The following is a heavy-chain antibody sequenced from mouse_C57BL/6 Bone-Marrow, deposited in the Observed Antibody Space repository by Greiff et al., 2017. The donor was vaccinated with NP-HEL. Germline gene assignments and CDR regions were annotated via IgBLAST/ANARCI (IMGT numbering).Heavy chain of an antibody. J-gene: IGHJ1*03. Sequence: QVQLQQPGAELVKPGASVKLSCKASGYTFTSYWMHWVKQRPGRGLEWIGRIDPNSGGTKYNEKFKSKATLTVDKPSSTAYMQLSSLTSEDSAVYYCARNYYVSSFWYFDVWGTGTTVTVSS. CDR3: ARNYYVSSFWYFDV. CDR1: GYTFTSYW. V-gene: IGHV1-72*01. CDR2: IDPNSGGT. D-gene: IGHD1-1*01.